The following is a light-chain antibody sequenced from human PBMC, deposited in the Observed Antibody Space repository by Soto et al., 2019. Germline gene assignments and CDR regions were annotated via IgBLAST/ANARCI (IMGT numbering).Light chain of an antibody. CDR1: SSDVGGYNY. Sequence: QSVLTQPASVSGSPGQSITISCTGTSSDVGGYNYVSWYQQHPDKAPKLMIYDVSNRPSGVSNRFSGSKSGNTASLTISGLQAEDEADYYCSSYTSSSTYVFGPGTKVTVL. J-gene: IGLJ1*01. CDR3: SSYTSSSTYV. CDR2: DVS. V-gene: IGLV2-14*01.